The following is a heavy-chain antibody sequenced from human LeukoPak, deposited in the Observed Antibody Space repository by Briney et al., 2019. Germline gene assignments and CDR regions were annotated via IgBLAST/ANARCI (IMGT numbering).Heavy chain of an antibody. CDR2: IYTSGST. J-gene: IGHJ6*03. CDR1: GGSLSSYY. V-gene: IGHV4-4*07. D-gene: IGHD6-6*01. Sequence: SETLSLTRTVSGGSLSSYYWSWIRQPAGKGREGIGRIYTSGSTNYNPSLKSRVTMSVDTSKNQFSLKLSSVTAADTAVYYCARDGSSSSVYYHYMDVWGKGTTVTVSS. CDR3: ARDGSSSSVYYHYMDV.